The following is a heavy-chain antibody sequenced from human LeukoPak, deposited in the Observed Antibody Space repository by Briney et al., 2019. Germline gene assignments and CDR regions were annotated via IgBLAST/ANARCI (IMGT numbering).Heavy chain of an antibody. V-gene: IGHV3-23*01. Sequence: GGSLRLSCAASGFTFSSYAMSWVRQAPGKGLEWVPAISGSGGSTYYADSVKGRFTISRDNSKNTLYLQMNSLRAEDTAVYYCAKDKGIAAAATPDYWGQGTLVTVSS. CDR2: ISGSGGST. CDR3: AKDKGIAAAATPDY. CDR1: GFTFSSYA. J-gene: IGHJ4*02. D-gene: IGHD6-13*01.